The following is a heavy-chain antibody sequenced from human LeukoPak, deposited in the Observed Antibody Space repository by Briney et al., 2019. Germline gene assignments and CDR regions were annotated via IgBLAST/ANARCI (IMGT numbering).Heavy chain of an antibody. J-gene: IGHJ4*02. V-gene: IGHV3-48*01. D-gene: IGHD6-13*01. CDR3: ARSRPGTEAGQPNFDY. CDR2: ISSISSII. Sequence: GGSLRLSCAASGFTFSTYSMSWVRQAPGKGLEWVSYISSISSIIYYADSVKGRFTISRDNAKSSLYLQMNSLRAEDTAAYYCARSRPGTEAGQPNFDYWGQGTLVTVSS. CDR1: GFTFSTYS.